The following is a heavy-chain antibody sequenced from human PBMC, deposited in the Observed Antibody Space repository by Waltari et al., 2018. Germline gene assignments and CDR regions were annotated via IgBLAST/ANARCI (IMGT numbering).Heavy chain of an antibody. V-gene: IGHV5-51*01. J-gene: IGHJ4*02. Sequence: EVQLVQSGAEVKKPGESLKISCKGSGYSFTSYWIGCVRQMPGKGLEWMGIIYPGDSDTRYSPSFQGQVTISADKSISTAYLQWSSLKASDTAMYYCARQYYDFWSGSYFDYWGQGTLVTVSS. D-gene: IGHD3-3*01. CDR3: ARQYYDFWSGSYFDY. CDR1: GYSFTSYW. CDR2: IYPGDSDT.